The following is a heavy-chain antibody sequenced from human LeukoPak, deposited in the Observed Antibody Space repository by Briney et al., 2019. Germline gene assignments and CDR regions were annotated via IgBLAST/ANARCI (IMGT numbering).Heavy chain of an antibody. Sequence: GSLRLSCAASGFTFSSYGMHWVRQAPGKGLEWIGQINHSGSTDYNPSLKSRVTISVDTSKYQFSLNLYSMTAADTAVYYCARVSSQMSAYDVWGQGSMVTVSS. CDR2: INHSGST. CDR1: GFTFSSYG. V-gene: IGHV4-34*01. D-gene: IGHD6-6*01. CDR3: ARVSSQMSAYDV. J-gene: IGHJ3*01.